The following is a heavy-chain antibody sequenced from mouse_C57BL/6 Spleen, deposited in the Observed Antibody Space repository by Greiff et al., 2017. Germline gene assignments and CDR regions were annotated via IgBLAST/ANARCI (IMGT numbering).Heavy chain of an antibody. Sequence: QVQLKESGPGLVQPSQSLSITCTVSGFSLTSYGVHWVRQSPGKGLEWLGMIWRGGSTDYNAAFMSRLSITKDNSKSQVFFKMNSLQADDTSIYYCAKDSTLYYYPYYFAMDYWGQGTSVTVSS. J-gene: IGHJ4*01. D-gene: IGHD1-1*01. CDR2: IWRGGST. V-gene: IGHV2-5*01. CDR1: GFSLTSYG. CDR3: AKDSTLYYYPYYFAMDY.